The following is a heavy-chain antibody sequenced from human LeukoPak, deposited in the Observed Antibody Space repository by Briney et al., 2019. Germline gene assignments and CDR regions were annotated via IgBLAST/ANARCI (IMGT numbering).Heavy chain of an antibody. V-gene: IGHV3-74*01. D-gene: IGHD2-8*01. CDR2: ITSDGSST. J-gene: IGHJ4*02. Sequence: GGSLRLSCAASGFTFSHYWMHWVRRPPGKGLVRVSRITSDGSSTGYADSVKGRFTISRDNSKNTLYLQMNSLRDEDSAAYYCARVYLERLTAGYFDHWGQGTLVTVSS. CDR1: GFTFSHYW. CDR3: ARVYLERLTAGYFDH.